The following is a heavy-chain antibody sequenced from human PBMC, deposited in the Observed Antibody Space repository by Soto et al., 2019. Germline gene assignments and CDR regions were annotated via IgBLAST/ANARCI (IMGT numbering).Heavy chain of an antibody. CDR1: GGSISSGDYY. CDR3: ARDVGVGPAAYPYYYYGMDV. J-gene: IGHJ6*02. V-gene: IGHV4-30-4*01. Sequence: QVQLQESGPGLVKPSQTLSLTCTVSGGSISSGDYYWSWIRQPPGKGREWIGYTYSSGSTYYNPSLKSRVTISVDTSKNQFSLKLSSVTAADTAVYYCARDVGVGPAAYPYYYYGMDVWGQGTTVTVSS. D-gene: IGHD2-2*01. CDR2: TYSSGST.